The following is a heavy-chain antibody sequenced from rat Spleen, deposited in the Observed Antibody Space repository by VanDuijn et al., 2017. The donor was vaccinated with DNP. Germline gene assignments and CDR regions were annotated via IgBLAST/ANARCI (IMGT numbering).Heavy chain of an antibody. V-gene: IGHV5-25*01. CDR2: ISSRGGST. Sequence: EVQLVESGGGLVQPGGSVKLSCTASGFIFSNHYMAWVRQAPPKGLEWVTAISSRGGSTYYRDSVKGRFTVSRDNTQSRLYLQMDSLRSEDTATYYCARYITGIVFDYWGQGVMVTVSS. D-gene: IGHD1-6*01. CDR3: ARYITGIVFDY. J-gene: IGHJ2*01. CDR1: GFIFSNHY.